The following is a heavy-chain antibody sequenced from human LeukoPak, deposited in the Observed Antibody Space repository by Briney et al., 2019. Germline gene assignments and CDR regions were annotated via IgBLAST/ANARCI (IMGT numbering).Heavy chain of an antibody. J-gene: IGHJ4*02. CDR2: IYYSGST. CDR3: ARSSGWSEFDC. V-gene: IGHV4-59*01. CDR1: GGSISSYY. D-gene: IGHD6-19*01. Sequence: SQTLSLTCTVSGGSISSYYWSWIRQPPGKGLEWIGYIYYSGSTNYNPSLKSRVTISVDTSKNQFFLKLSSVTAADTAVYYCARSSGWSEFDCWGQGTLVTVSS.